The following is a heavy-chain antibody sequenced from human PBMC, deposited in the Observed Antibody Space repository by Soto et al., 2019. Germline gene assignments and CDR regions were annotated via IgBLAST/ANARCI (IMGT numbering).Heavy chain of an antibody. J-gene: IGHJ4*02. CDR3: ARESGDSSGRSEGFDY. Sequence: QVQLQESGPGLVKPSETLSLTCTVSGGSVSSGSYYWSWIRQPPGKGLEWIGYIYYSGSTNYNPSLKSRVTISVDTSKNQFSLKLSSVTAADTAVYYCARESGDSSGRSEGFDYWGQGTLVTVSS. CDR2: IYYSGST. CDR1: GGSVSSGSYY. D-gene: IGHD3-22*01. V-gene: IGHV4-61*01.